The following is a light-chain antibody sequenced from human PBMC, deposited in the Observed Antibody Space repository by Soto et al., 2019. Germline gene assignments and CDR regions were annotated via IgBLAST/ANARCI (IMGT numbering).Light chain of an antibody. J-gene: IGKJ5*01. V-gene: IGKV3-11*01. Sequence: ESVLTQAAATLSLSPGERATLSCRASQSVSSYLAWYQQKPGQAPRLLIYDASNRATGIPARFSGSGSGTDFTLTISSLEPEDFAVYYCQQRSNWPPITFGLGTRLEIK. CDR3: QQRSNWPPIT. CDR2: DAS. CDR1: QSVSSY.